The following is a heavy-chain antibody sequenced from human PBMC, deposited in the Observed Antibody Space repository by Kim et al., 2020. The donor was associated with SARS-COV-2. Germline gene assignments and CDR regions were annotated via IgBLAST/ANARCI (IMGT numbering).Heavy chain of an antibody. Sequence: GGSLRLSCVASGFTFSHSAMNWVRQAPGRGLEWISYIDSGSTYIVYADSVKGRFTVSRDNAHNSLYLHMNGLRDEDTAVYYCTRDAWSPANFWGQGTPVTVSS. CDR1: GFTFSHSA. V-gene: IGHV3-48*02. D-gene: IGHD2-8*02. J-gene: IGHJ4*02. CDR3: TRDAWSPANF. CDR2: IDSGSTYI.